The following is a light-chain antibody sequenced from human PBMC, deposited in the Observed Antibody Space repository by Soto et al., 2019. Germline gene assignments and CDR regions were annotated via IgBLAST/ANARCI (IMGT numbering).Light chain of an antibody. V-gene: IGKV3-20*01. CDR3: QQYGSSPKT. CDR1: QSVSSSY. Sequence: IVLTQPPGTLALSAGERATLSCRASQSVSSSYLAWYQQKPGQAPRLLIYGASSRATGIPDRFSGSGSGTDFTLTISRLEPEDFAVYYCQQYGSSPKTFGQGTKVDIK. J-gene: IGKJ1*01. CDR2: GAS.